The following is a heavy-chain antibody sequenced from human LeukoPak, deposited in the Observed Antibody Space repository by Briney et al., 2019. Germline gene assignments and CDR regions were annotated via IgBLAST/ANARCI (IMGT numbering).Heavy chain of an antibody. V-gene: IGHV3-23*01. J-gene: IGHJ4*02. CDR1: GFTFSNYA. CDR3: AMSPGYISYYFDY. Sequence: PGGSLRLSCAASGFTFSNYAVSWVRQAPGKRLECISRISGSGGNTYYADSVKGRFTISTDNSKNTLYLQMNSLRAEDTAVYYCAMSPGYISYYFDYWGQGTLVTVSS. CDR2: ISGSGGNT. D-gene: IGHD5-18*01.